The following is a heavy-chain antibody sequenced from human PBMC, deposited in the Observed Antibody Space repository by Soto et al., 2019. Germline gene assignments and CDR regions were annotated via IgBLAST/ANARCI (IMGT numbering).Heavy chain of an antibody. CDR1: GASMSTYY. CDR3: AREAYSGDGHDIDS. D-gene: IGHD2-21*01. V-gene: IGHV4-59*12. J-gene: IGHJ4*02. Sequence: HVLLQESGPGLVKPSETLTLTCNVSGASMSTYYWSWIRQATWKGLEWIGYNYHSGTTNYNPTLKSRVTISVDTSKNQISLRLKSVTAADTAVYYCAREAYSGDGHDIDSWGQGRLVTVSS. CDR2: NYHSGTT.